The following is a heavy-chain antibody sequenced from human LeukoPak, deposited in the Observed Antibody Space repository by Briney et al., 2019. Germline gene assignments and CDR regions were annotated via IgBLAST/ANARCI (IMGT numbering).Heavy chain of an antibody. J-gene: IGHJ2*01. Sequence: GRSLRLSCAASGFTFSSYGMHWVRQAPGKGLEWVAVIWYDGSNKYYADSVKGRFTISRDNFKNTLYLQMNSLRAEDTAVYFCARKFTVAGINWYFDLWGRGTLVTVSS. CDR3: ARKFTVAGINWYFDL. V-gene: IGHV3-33*01. CDR2: IWYDGSNK. CDR1: GFTFSSYG. D-gene: IGHD6-19*01.